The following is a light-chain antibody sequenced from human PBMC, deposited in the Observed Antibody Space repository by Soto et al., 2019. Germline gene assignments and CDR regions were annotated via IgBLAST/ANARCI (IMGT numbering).Light chain of an antibody. J-gene: IGKJ1*01. CDR3: QQYGSSPWT. Sequence: ELVLTQSPGTLSLSPGERATLSCRASQSVSSSYLAWYQQIPGQAPRLLIYGASSRATAIPDTFSGSGSGTDLTITISRLEPEDFEVYFGQQYGSSPWTFGQGTKVDIK. V-gene: IGKV3-20*01. CDR1: QSVSSSY. CDR2: GAS.